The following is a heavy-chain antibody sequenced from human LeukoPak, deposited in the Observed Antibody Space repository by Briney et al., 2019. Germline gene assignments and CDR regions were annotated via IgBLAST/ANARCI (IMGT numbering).Heavy chain of an antibody. CDR1: GYSISSGYS. D-gene: IGHD3-10*01. CDR2: NYQNGST. J-gene: IGHJ3*02. V-gene: IGHV4-38-2*01. Sequence: SETLSLTCAVSGYSISSGYSWGWLRQPPGKGLERMGKNYQNGSTHPDPPLKPRDTIPVDTSKNHFSMKLTSVTAADTAVYYCARNYYFGSGSYQESYGFDIWGQGTVVTVAS. CDR3: ARNYYFGSGSYQESYGFDI.